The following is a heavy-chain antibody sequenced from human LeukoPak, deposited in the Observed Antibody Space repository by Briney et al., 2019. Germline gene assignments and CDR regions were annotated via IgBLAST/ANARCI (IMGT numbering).Heavy chain of an antibody. J-gene: IGHJ4*02. CDR3: ARDGQLVPIRPFDY. V-gene: IGHV3-21*01. CDR1: GFTFRSYT. D-gene: IGHD6-6*01. Sequence: PGGSLRLSCAASGFTFRSYTMNWVRQAPGKGLEWVSSIGSSGSYMYYGDSVKGRFTISRDNAKNSLYLQMNSLRAEDTAVYYCARDGQLVPIRPFDYWGQGTLVIVSS. CDR2: IGSSGSYM.